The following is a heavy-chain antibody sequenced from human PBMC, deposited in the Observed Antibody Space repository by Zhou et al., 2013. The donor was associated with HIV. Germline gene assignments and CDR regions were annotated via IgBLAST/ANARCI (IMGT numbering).Heavy chain of an antibody. D-gene: IGHD7-27*01. V-gene: IGHV4-34*01. CDR1: GGSFSGYY. CDR3: ARHGEFYFDF. CDR2: IYHAGGT. J-gene: IGHJ4*02. Sequence: QVQLQQWGAGLLKPSETLSLTCAVYGGSFSGYYWSWIRHPPGKGLEWIGQIYHAGGTSYDPSLKSRVTISIDPSKNQLSLRLTSVTAADTAVYYCARHGEFYFDFWGQGALVTISS.